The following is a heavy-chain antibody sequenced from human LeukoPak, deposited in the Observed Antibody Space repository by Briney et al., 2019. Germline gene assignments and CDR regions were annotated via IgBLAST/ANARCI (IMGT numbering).Heavy chain of an antibody. CDR1: GGSISSSSYY. Sequence: SETLSLTCTVSGGSISSSSYYWGWIRQPPGKGLECIGSIYYSGSTYYNPSLKSRVTISVDTSKNQFSLKLSSVTAADTAVCYCARAGLGTYYGTYYFDYWGQGTLVTVSS. CDR2: IYYSGST. CDR3: ARAGLGTYYGTYYFDY. J-gene: IGHJ4*02. V-gene: IGHV4-39*01. D-gene: IGHD1-26*01.